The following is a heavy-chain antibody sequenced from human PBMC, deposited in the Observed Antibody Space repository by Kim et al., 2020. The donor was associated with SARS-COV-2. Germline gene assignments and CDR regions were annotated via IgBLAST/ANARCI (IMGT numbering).Heavy chain of an antibody. CDR3: ARRAPGKELWHGMDV. V-gene: IGHV3-33*01. J-gene: IGHJ6*02. D-gene: IGHD1-1*01. CDR1: GYTFSAYG. CDR2: ICSDGRNK. Sequence: GGSLRLSCLAAGYTFSAYGIHWVRQAPGKGLEWVAVICSDGRNKYYADSVKGRFTISRDNSKNTLYLQMNSLKAEDTAVYYCARRAPGKELWHGMDVWGEGTTVSVS.